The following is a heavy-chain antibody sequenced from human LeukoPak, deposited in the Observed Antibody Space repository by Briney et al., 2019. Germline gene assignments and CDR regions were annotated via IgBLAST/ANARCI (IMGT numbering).Heavy chain of an antibody. J-gene: IGHJ4*02. CDR2: INPNSGGT. V-gene: IGHV1-2*02. CDR3: ARESQIRYYYDRSGYYYGALDY. D-gene: IGHD3-22*01. CDR1: GYTFTGYY. Sequence: ASVKVSCKASGYTFTGYYMHWVRQAPGQGLEWMGWINPNSGGTNYAQKFQGRVTMTRDTSISTAYMELSRLRSDDTAVFYCARESQIRYYYDRSGYYYGALDYWGQGSLVTVSS.